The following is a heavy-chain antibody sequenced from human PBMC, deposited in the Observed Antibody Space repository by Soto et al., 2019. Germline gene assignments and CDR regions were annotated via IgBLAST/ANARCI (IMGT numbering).Heavy chain of an antibody. Sequence: GGSLRLSCAASGFTFSSYWMSWVRQAPGKGLEWVANIKQDGSEKYYVDSVKGRFTISRDNAKNSLYLQMNSLRAEDTAVYYCARDAAGYNWRDDAFDIWGQGTMVTVSS. J-gene: IGHJ3*02. CDR3: ARDAAGYNWRDDAFDI. D-gene: IGHD1-1*01. CDR2: IKQDGSEK. CDR1: GFTFSSYW. V-gene: IGHV3-7*01.